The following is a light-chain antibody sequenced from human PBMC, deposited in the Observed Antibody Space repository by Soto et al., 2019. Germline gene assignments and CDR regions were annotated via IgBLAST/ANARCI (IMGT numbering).Light chain of an antibody. CDR1: QSISTY. V-gene: IGKV1-39*01. J-gene: IGKJ2*02. CDR2: AAS. Sequence: DIKMTQSPSSLSASVGDRVTITCRASQSISTYLNWYQQKVGQAPKLLIYAASSLQRGVPSRFSASGSGTDLTLTISSLQTGEFATYYCQQSDSTPRTFGQGTKLEIK. CDR3: QQSDSTPRT.